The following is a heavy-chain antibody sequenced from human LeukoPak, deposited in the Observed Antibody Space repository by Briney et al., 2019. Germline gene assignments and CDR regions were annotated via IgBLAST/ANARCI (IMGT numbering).Heavy chain of an antibody. CDR3: ARDYYDSQGVGIS. J-gene: IGHJ5*02. Sequence: SETLSLTCTVSGGSISSYYWSWILQPPGKGLEWIGYIYYSGSTNYNPSLKSRVTISVDTSKNQFSLKLSSVTAADTAVYYCARDYYDSQGVGISWGQGTPVTVSS. CDR2: IYYSGST. CDR1: GGSISSYY. D-gene: IGHD3-22*01. V-gene: IGHV4-59*01.